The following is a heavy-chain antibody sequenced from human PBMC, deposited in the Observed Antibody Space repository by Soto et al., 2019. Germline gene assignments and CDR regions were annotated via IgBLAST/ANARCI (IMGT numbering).Heavy chain of an antibody. J-gene: IGHJ5*02. D-gene: IGHD2-21*02. CDR3: ARTPWGDKGWFDP. Sequence: QVQLQESGPGLVKPSQTLSLTCTVSGGSISSGDYYWSWIRQPPGKGLEWIGYIYYSGSTYYNPYVKSRVTRSVDTSTNQCSLKLCAVTAADTAVYYCARTPWGDKGWFDPWGQGTLVTVSS. V-gene: IGHV4-30-4*01. CDR1: GGSISSGDYY. CDR2: IYYSGST.